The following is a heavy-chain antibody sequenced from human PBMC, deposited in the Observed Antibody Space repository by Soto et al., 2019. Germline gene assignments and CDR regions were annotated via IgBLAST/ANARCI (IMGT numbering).Heavy chain of an antibody. CDR3: ARGGRGYSYGYLDP. CDR2: IYYSGST. V-gene: IGHV4-59*01. CDR1: GGSISSYY. Sequence: TLSLTCTVSGGSISSYYWSWIRQPPGKGLEWIGYIYYSGSTNYNPSLKSRVTISVDTSKNQFSLKLSSVTAADTAVYYCARGGRGYSYGYLDPWGQGTLVTVSS. D-gene: IGHD5-18*01. J-gene: IGHJ5*02.